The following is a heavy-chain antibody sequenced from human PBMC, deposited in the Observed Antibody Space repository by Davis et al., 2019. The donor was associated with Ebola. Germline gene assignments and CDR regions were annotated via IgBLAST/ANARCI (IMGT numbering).Heavy chain of an antibody. CDR3: VVNSSVFDY. V-gene: IGHV3-30*03. CDR2: ISYDGSNR. D-gene: IGHD6-25*01. J-gene: IGHJ4*02. CDR1: GFTYSSYG. Sequence: PGGSLRLSCAASGFTYSSYGMHWVRQAPGKGLEWVAVISYDGSNRYYGDSVKGRFTISRDNSKNTLYLQMNSLTIDDTAVYYCVVNSSVFDYWGQGTLVTVSS.